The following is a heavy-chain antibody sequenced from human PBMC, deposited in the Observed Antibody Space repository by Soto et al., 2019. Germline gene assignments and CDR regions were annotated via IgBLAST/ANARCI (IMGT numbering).Heavy chain of an antibody. V-gene: IGHV5-51*07. D-gene: IGHD2-15*01. J-gene: IGHJ6*04. Sequence: EHQMHKKGLEWMGIIYPGDSDTRYSPSFQGQVTISADKSISTAYLQWSSLKASDTAMYYCARHAPFFNGGSCYRYYVYGMDVLGKGTTVTVSS. CDR3: ARHAPFFNGGSCYRYYVYGMDV. CDR2: IYPGDSDT.